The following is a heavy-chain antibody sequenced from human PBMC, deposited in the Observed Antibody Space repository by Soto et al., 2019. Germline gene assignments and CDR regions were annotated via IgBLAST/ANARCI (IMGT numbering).Heavy chain of an antibody. CDR1: GFPFSGYA. CDR3: EKDSTISGNYQDFEL. J-gene: IGHJ4*02. Sequence: PGGSLRLSCAASGFPFSGYAMSWVRQVPGKGLEWVSALTPGGETTYYADSVKGRFTISRDNSKNTLYLQMAGLRAEDTAVYYCEKDSTISGNYQDFELWGQGTLVTVSS. D-gene: IGHD1-26*01. V-gene: IGHV3-23*01. CDR2: LTPGGETT.